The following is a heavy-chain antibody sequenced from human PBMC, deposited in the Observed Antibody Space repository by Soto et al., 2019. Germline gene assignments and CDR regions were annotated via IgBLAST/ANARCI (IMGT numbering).Heavy chain of an antibody. V-gene: IGHV3-9*01. D-gene: IGHD2-15*01. J-gene: IGHJ3*02. Sequence: EAQLVESGGGLVQPGRSLRLSCAASGFTFGDFAMHWVRHAPGRGLEWVSGINWSGGSSGYSDSVKGRFTISRDNTKNSLYVGMNSLRVEDTALFYWDKSNDHQSVEGGPFYMWGQGTMVTVSS. CDR1: GFTFGDFA. CDR3: DKSNDHQSVEGGPFYM. CDR2: INWSGGSS.